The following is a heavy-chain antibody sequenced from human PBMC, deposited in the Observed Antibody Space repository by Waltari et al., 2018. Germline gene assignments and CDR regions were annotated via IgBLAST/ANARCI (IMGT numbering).Heavy chain of an antibody. J-gene: IGHJ4*02. V-gene: IGHV3-7*01. D-gene: IGHD4-17*01. CDR3: VTGLTTVTAKDYFDH. CDR2: IKQDGSEK. CDR1: GMTFGNYW. Sequence: EVQLVESGGGSVKPGGSLRLSCAASGMTFGNYWMNGVRQAPGKGLEWVANIKQDGSEKNYVDSVEGRFSISRDNAQNSLYLQMNSLRAEDTAIYYCVTGLTTVTAKDYFDHWGQGALVTVSS.